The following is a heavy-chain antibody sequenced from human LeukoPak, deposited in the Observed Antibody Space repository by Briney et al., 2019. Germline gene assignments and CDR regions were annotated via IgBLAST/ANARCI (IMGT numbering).Heavy chain of an antibody. CDR1: GFTFSSYA. CDR3: VRDLLGGYR. CDR2: ISYDGSNK. Sequence: PGRSLRLSCAASGFTFSSYAMHWVRQAPGKGLEWVAVISYDGSNKYYADSVKGRFTISRDNSKNTLYLQMNSLRAEDTAVYYCVRDLLGGYRWGQGTLVTVSS. J-gene: IGHJ4*02. V-gene: IGHV3-30-3*01. D-gene: IGHD5-12*01.